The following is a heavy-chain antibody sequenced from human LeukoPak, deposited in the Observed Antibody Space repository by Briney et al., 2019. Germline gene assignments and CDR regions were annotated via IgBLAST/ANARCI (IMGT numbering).Heavy chain of an antibody. V-gene: IGHV1-2*06. D-gene: IGHD3-22*01. CDR1: GYTFTGYY. Sequence: GASVKVSCKASGYTFTGYYMHWVRQAPGQGLEWMGRINPNSGGTNYAQKFQGRVTMTRDTSISAAYMELSRLRSDDTAVYYCARDPPHRYYDSSGSTFYLGEGTLVTVSS. CDR2: INPNSGGT. CDR3: ARDPPHRYYDSSGSTFY. J-gene: IGHJ4*02.